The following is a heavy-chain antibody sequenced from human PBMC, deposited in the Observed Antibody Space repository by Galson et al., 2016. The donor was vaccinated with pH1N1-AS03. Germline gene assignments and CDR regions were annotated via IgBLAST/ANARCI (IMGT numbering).Heavy chain of an antibody. CDR3: ARDYIVGATRGAGTFDV. V-gene: IGHV3-30-3*01. Sequence: LRLSCAASGFTFSDFAMHWVRQAPGKGLDWVAVISYDGSNKYYEDSVKGRFTISRDSSKNTLYLQMNSLRPEDTAMYYCARDYIVGATRGAGTFDVWGHGTMVTASS. J-gene: IGHJ3*01. CDR1: GFTFSDFA. D-gene: IGHD1-26*01. CDR2: ISYDGSNK.